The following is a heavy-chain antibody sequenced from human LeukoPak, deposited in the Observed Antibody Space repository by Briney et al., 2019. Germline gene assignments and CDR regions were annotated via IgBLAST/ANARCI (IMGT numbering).Heavy chain of an antibody. D-gene: IGHD2-2*01. J-gene: IGHJ4*02. CDR3: AKAGKYCSSTSCWFDY. CDR2: ISGSGGST. CDR1: GFTFSSYA. V-gene: IGHV3-23*01. Sequence: PGGSLRLSCAASGFTFSSYAMSWVRQAPGKGLEWVSAISGSGGSTYYADSVKGRFTISRDNSKNTLYLQMNSLRAEDTAVYYCAKAGKYCSSTSCWFDYWGQGTLVTVSS.